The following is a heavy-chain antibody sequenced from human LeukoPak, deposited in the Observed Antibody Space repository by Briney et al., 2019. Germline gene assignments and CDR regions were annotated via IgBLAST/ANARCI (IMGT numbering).Heavy chain of an antibody. CDR2: INHSGST. V-gene: IGHV4-34*01. J-gene: IGHJ6*03. CDR3: ARRITMVRGVMTRGYYYYMDV. D-gene: IGHD3-10*01. Sequence: SETLSLTCAVYGGSFSGYYWSWIRQPPGKGLEWIGEINHSGSTNYNPSLKSRVTISVDTSKNQFSLKLSSVTAADTAVYYCARRITMVRGVMTRGYYYYMDVWGKGTTVTISS. CDR1: GGSFSGYY.